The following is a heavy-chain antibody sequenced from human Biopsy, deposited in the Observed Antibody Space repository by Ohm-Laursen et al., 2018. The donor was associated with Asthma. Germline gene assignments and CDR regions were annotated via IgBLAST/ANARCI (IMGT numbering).Heavy chain of an antibody. V-gene: IGHV1-69*13. Sequence: SVEASCKASGGMFGNYAISWVRQAPGQGLEWLGGIMTVFGTTNYVQKFQGRVTITADESTSTAYMEVTSLRSEDTAIYYCARCQVGYSSGWSLLLKKIYYSGMDVWGQGTLVTVSS. J-gene: IGHJ4*02. CDR2: IMTVFGTT. D-gene: IGHD6-19*01. CDR3: ARCQVGYSSGWSLLLKKIYYSGMDV. CDR1: GGMFGNYA.